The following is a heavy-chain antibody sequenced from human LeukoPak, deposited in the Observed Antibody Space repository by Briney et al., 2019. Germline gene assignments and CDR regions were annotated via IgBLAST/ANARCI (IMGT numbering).Heavy chain of an antibody. D-gene: IGHD6-13*01. V-gene: IGHV3-23*01. CDR2: ISGSGGGT. CDR1: GFTFSSYA. CDR3: AKTPYSSSWNYLDY. Sequence: GGSLRLSCAASGFTFSSYAMSWVRQAPGKGLEWVSAISGSGGGTYYADSVKGRFTISRDNSKNTLYLQMNSLRADDTAVYYCAKTPYSSSWNYLDYWGQGTLVTVSS. J-gene: IGHJ4*02.